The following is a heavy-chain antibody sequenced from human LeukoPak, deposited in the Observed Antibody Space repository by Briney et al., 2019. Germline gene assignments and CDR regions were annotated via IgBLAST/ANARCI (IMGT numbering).Heavy chain of an antibody. Sequence: PSGSLRLSCAASGFTFSNYGMHWVRQAPGKGLEWVAVISNDAKKRYYLDSVKGRFTVSRDNSKSMFYVQMDSLRVEDTAVYYCVKGGYSGSPYGYYDYWGQDYLGSVSS. CDR2: ISNDAKKR. D-gene: IGHD1-26*01. CDR3: VKGGYSGSPYGYYDY. V-gene: IGHV3-30*18. CDR1: GFTFSNYG. J-gene: IGHJ4*02.